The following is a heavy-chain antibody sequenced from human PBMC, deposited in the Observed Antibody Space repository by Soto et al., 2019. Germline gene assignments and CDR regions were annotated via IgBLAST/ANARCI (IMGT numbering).Heavy chain of an antibody. CDR3: AREVLSTGATRAFDI. J-gene: IGHJ3*02. V-gene: IGHV1-69*13. CDR1: GGTISSYA. CDR2: IIPIFGTA. Sequence: GASVKVSCKACGGTISSYAISWVRQAPGQGLEWMGGIIPIFGTANYAQKFQGRVTITADESTSTAYMELSSLRSEDTAVYYCAREVLSTGATRAFDIWGQGTMVTVSS. D-gene: IGHD1-26*01.